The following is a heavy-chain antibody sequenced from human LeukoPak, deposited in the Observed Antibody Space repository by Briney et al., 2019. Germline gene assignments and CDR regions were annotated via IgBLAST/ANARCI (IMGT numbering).Heavy chain of an antibody. D-gene: IGHD4-17*01. CDR3: ANLASSVTTY. J-gene: IGHJ4*02. CDR1: GFSFSSYG. CDR2: IWYDGTNK. Sequence: GGSLRLSCAASGFSFSSYGIHWVRQAPGKGLEWVAMIWYDGTNKYYIDSVKGRFTISRDNSKNTLYLQMNSLRAEDTAVYYCANLASSVTTYWGQGTLVTVSS. V-gene: IGHV3-33*06.